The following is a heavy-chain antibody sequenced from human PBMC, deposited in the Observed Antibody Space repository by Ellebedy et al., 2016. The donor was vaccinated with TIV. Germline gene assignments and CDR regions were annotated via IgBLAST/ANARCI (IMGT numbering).Heavy chain of an antibody. V-gene: IGHV4-34*01. Sequence: MPSETLSLTCAVHDESLSGFYWSWIRRPPGKGLEWIGEINHSGSSNYNQSLRSRVTISQDTSKNQFSLKLTSVTAADTAVYYCASSSGWYGWARWFDPWGQGTLVTVSS. CDR3: ASSSGWYGWARWFDP. D-gene: IGHD6-19*01. CDR2: INHSGSS. J-gene: IGHJ5*02. CDR1: DESLSGFY.